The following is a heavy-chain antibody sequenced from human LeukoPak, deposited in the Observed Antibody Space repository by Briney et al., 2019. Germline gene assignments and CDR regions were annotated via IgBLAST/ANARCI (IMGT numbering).Heavy chain of an antibody. Sequence: ASVKVSCKASGGTFSSYAISWVRQAPGQGLEWMGWISAYNGNTNYAQKLQGRFTMTTDTSTSTAYMELRSLRSDDTAVYYCARVGVRSGSYYYYGMDVWGQGTTVTVSS. CDR2: ISAYNGNT. CDR3: ARVGVRSGSYYYYGMDV. V-gene: IGHV1-18*01. CDR1: GGTFSSYA. D-gene: IGHD3-10*01. J-gene: IGHJ6*02.